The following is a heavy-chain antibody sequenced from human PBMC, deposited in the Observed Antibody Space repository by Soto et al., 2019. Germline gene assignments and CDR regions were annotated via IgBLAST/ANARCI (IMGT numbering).Heavy chain of an antibody. J-gene: IGHJ6*02. Sequence: QVQLQESGPGLVKPSQTLSLTCTVSGGSISSGGYYCSWIRQHPGKGLEWIGYIYYSGSTYYNPSLKSRVTISVDTSNNQFSRKLSSVTAADTAVYYCARDRISIFGVVRDYYYYGMDVWGQGTTVTVSS. V-gene: IGHV4-31*03. CDR3: ARDRISIFGVVRDYYYYGMDV. CDR1: GGSISSGGYY. CDR2: IYYSGST. D-gene: IGHD3-3*01.